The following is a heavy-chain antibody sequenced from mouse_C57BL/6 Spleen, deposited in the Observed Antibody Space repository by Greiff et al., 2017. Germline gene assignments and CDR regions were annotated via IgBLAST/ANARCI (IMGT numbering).Heavy chain of an antibody. Sequence: VQLQQPGAELVKPGASVKMSCKASGYTFTSYWITWVKQRPGQGLEWIGDIYPGSGSTNYNEKFKSKATLTVDTSSSTAYMQLSSLTSEDSAVYYCARRGVYSPAMDYWGQGTSVTVSS. CDR3: ARRGVYSPAMDY. J-gene: IGHJ4*01. CDR1: GYTFTSYW. D-gene: IGHD2-12*01. V-gene: IGHV1-55*01. CDR2: IYPGSGST.